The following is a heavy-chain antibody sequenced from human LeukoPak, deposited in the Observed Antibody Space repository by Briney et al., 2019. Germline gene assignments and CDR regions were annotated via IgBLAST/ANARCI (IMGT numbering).Heavy chain of an antibody. CDR3: AKDFGPDYYYYGMDV. D-gene: IGHD3/OR15-3a*01. CDR1: GFTFDDYA. J-gene: IGHJ6*02. V-gene: IGHV3-9*01. Sequence: GESLRLSCAASGFTFDDYAMHWVRQAPGKGLEWVSGISWNSGSIGYADSVKGRFTISRDNAKNSLYLQMNSLRAEDTALYYCAKDFGPDYYYYGMDVWGQGTTVTVSS. CDR2: ISWNSGSI.